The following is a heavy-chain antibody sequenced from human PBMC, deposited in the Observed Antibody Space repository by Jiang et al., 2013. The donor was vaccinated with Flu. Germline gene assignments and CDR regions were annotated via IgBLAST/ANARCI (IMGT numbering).Heavy chain of an antibody. J-gene: IGHJ6*02. V-gene: IGHV7-4-1*01. CDR2: INTNTGNP. CDR1: GYTFTSYA. CDR3: ARGEYQLLYGFYYYYGMDV. D-gene: IGHD2-2*02. Sequence: CKASGYTFTSYAMNWVRQAPGQGLEWMGWINTNTGNPTYAQGFTGRFVFSLDTSVSTAYLQICSLKAEDTAVYYCARGEYQLLYGFYYYYGMDVWGQGTTVTVSS.